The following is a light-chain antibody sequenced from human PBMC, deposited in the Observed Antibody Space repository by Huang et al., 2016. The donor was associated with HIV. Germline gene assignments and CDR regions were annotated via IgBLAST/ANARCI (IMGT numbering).Light chain of an antibody. CDR1: QSLLHSDGETY. Sequence: DIVMTQTPLSLSVTPGQPASISCKSSQSLLHSDGETYLYWYLHKPGQSPQLLIYEVSNRFSGVPERVSGSGSGTDFTLRISRVEAEDVGVYYCMQRTQRPLTFGGGTKVEIK. CDR3: MQRTQRPLT. J-gene: IGKJ4*01. V-gene: IGKV2D-29*02. CDR2: EVS.